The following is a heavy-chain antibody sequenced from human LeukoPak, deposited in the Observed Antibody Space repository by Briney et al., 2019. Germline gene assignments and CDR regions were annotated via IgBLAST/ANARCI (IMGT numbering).Heavy chain of an antibody. D-gene: IGHD5-12*01. CDR2: IYYSGST. J-gene: IGHJ3*02. CDR1: GGSISSYY. V-gene: IGHV4-59*01. CDR3: ARGYAFRGAFDI. Sequence: PSETLSLTCTVSGGSISSYYWRWIRQPPGKGLEWIGYIYYSGSTNYNPSLKSRVTISVDTSKNQFSLKLSSVTAADTAVYYCARGYAFRGAFDIWGQGTMVTVSS.